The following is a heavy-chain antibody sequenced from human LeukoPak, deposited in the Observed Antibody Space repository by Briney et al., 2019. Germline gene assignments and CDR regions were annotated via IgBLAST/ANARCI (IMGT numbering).Heavy chain of an antibody. CDR3: ARTPPNWGADY. CDR2: MSPRSGCT. D-gene: IGHD7-27*01. V-gene: IGHV1-8*01. CDR1: GYSFTSYD. J-gene: IGHJ4*02. Sequence: ASMNVSCKASGYSFTSYDINWVRQAPGQGPEWMGWMSPRSGCTGYAQKFQGRVAMTSDTSISTAYMELSRLTSDDTAVYYCARTPPNWGADYWGQGTLVTVSS.